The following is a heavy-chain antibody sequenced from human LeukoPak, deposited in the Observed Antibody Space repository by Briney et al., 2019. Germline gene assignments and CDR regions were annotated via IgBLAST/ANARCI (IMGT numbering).Heavy chain of an antibody. V-gene: IGHV5-51*01. J-gene: IGHJ3*02. CDR2: IYPGDSDT. CDR1: GYSFTSYW. CDR3: ARQQVGYSGSYRGESAFDI. D-gene: IGHD1-26*01. Sequence: GESLKISCKGSGYSFTSYWIGWVRQMPGKGLEWMGIIYPGDSDTRYSPSFQGQVTISADKSISTAYLQWSSLKASDTAMYYCARQQVGYSGSYRGESAFDIWGQGTMVTVSS.